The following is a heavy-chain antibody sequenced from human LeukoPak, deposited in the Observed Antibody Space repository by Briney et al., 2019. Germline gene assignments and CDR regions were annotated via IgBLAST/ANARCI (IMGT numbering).Heavy chain of an antibody. CDR2: INPNSGGT. V-gene: IGHV1-2*02. D-gene: IGHD3/OR15-3a*01. J-gene: IGHJ6*03. CDR1: GYTFTGYY. CDR3: ARGGSDYYYYYYYMDV. Sequence: ASVKVSCKASGYTFTGYYMHWVRQAPGQGLEWMGWINPNSGGTNYAQKFQGRVTMTRDTSISTAYMELSRLRSDDTAMYYCARGGSDYYYYYYYMDVWGKGTTVTVSS.